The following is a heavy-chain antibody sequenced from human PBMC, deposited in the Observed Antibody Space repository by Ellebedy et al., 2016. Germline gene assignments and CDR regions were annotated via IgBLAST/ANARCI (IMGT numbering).Heavy chain of an antibody. Sequence: GGSLRLSCAASGFTFSNAWMNWVRQAPGKGLEWVGRIESKTDGGAADYAAPVKGRFTISRDDSKNTLYLQMNSLKTEDTAVYFCTTVYRYNYDSVWGQGTLVTVSS. V-gene: IGHV3-15*04. J-gene: IGHJ4*02. D-gene: IGHD5-18*01. CDR2: IESKTDGGAA. CDR3: TTVYRYNYDSV. CDR1: GFTFSNAW.